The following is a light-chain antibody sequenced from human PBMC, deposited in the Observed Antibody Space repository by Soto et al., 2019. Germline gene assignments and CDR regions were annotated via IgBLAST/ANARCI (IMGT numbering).Light chain of an antibody. CDR3: QQYGNSPFT. CDR2: GAS. J-gene: IGKJ3*01. Sequence: EIVLTQSPGTLSLSPGDRATLSCRASQSVSSSYLAWYQQKPGQAPRLLIYGASSRATGVPDRFNGSGSGTDFSLTISRLEPEDFAVFYCQQYGNSPFTFGPGTKVDIK. CDR1: QSVSSSY. V-gene: IGKV3-20*01.